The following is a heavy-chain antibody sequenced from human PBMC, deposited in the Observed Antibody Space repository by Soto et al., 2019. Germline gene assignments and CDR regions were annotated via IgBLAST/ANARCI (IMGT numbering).Heavy chain of an antibody. D-gene: IGHD5-12*01. V-gene: IGHV4-59*08. Sequence: QVQLQESGPGLVKPSETLSLTCTVSGGSISSYYWSWIRQPPGKGLEWIGYIYYSGSTNYNPSLKSQVTVAVDTSKIPFSLKLSSVTAADTAVYYCARTAYGYKRSYWYFDLWGRGTLVTVSS. J-gene: IGHJ2*01. CDR3: ARTAYGYKRSYWYFDL. CDR1: GGSISSYY. CDR2: IYYSGST.